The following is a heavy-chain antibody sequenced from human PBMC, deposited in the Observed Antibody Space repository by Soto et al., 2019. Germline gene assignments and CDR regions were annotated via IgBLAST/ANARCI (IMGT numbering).Heavy chain of an antibody. D-gene: IGHD3-10*01. CDR3: ARDSGVTMVRGVTSDAFDI. J-gene: IGHJ3*02. CDR1: GGTFSSYA. Sequence: KVSCKASGGTFSSYAISWVRQAPGQGLEWMGGIIPIFGTANYAQKFQGRVTITADESTSTAYMELSSLRSEDTAVYYCARDSGVTMVRGVTSDAFDIWGQGTMVTVSS. V-gene: IGHV1-69*01. CDR2: IIPIFGTA.